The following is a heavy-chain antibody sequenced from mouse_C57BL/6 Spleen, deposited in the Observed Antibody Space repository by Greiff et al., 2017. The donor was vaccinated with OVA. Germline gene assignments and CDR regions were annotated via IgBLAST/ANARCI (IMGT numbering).Heavy chain of an antibody. V-gene: IGHV1-74*01. CDR1: GYTFTSYW. CDR2: IHPSDSDT. CDR3: AMNWDEAY. J-gene: IGHJ3*01. Sequence: QVHVKQPGAELVKPGASVKVSCKASGYTFTSYWMHWVKQRPGQGLEWIGRIHPSDSDTNYNQKFKGKATLTVDKSSSTAYMQLSSLTSEDSAVYYCAMNWDEAYWGQGTLVTVSA. D-gene: IGHD4-1*01.